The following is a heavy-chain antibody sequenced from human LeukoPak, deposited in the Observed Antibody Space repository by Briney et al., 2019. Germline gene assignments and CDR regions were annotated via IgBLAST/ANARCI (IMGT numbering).Heavy chain of an antibody. CDR3: ARGPSGYHNT. J-gene: IGHJ4*02. Sequence: GGSLRLTCAASGFNFSDYGMIWVRQAPGKGLEWVSSITTSSSYIYYADSVKGRFTISRDNAKNSLYLQMNSLRAEDTAVYYCARGPSGYHNTGGQGTLVTVSS. V-gene: IGHV3-21*01. D-gene: IGHD5-12*01. CDR1: GFNFSDYG. CDR2: ITTSSSYI.